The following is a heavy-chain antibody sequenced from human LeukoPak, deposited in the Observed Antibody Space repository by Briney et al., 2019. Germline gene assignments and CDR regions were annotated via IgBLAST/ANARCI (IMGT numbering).Heavy chain of an antibody. CDR1: GGSISSYY. V-gene: IGHV4-59*08. Sequence: PSETLSLTCTVSGGSISSYYWSWIRQPPGKGLEWIGYIYCSGSTNYNPSLKSRVTISVDTSKNQFSLKLSSVTAADTAVYYCARGYSSGWRSEVAFDIWGQGTMVTVSS. CDR3: ARGYSSGWRSEVAFDI. J-gene: IGHJ3*02. D-gene: IGHD6-19*01. CDR2: IYCSGST.